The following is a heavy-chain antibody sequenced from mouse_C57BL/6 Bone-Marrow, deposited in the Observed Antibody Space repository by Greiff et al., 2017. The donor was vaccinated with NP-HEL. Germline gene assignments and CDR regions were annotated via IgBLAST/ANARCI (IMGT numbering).Heavy chain of an antibody. Sequence: DVMLVESGGGLVKPGGSLKLSCAASGFTFSSYAMSWVRQTPEKRLEWVATISDGGSYTYYPDNVKGRFTISRDNAKNNLYLQMSHLKSEDTAMDYCARDDPPGFAYWGQGTLVTVSA. J-gene: IGHJ3*01. CDR2: ISDGGSYT. V-gene: IGHV5-4*01. CDR1: GFTFSSYA. CDR3: ARDDPPGFAY.